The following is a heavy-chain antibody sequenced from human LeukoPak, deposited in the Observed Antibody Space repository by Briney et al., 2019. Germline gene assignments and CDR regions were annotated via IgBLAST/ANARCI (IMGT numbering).Heavy chain of an antibody. J-gene: IGHJ6*02. CDR1: GFTFSSYW. V-gene: IGHV3-7*01. Sequence: GGSLRLSCAASGFTFSSYWMSWVRQAPGKGLEWVANIKQDGSEKYYVDSVKGRFTISRDNAKNSLYLQMNSLRAEDTAVHYCARTVTNYYYYYGMDVWGQGTTVTVSS. D-gene: IGHD4-17*01. CDR3: ARTVTNYYYYYGMDV. CDR2: IKQDGSEK.